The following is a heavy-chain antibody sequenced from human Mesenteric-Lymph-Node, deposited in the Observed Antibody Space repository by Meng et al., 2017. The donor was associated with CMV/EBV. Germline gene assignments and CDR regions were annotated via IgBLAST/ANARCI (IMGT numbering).Heavy chain of an antibody. CDR3: ARHQRWLKSEGGFNY. CDR1: GGSFSGYY. J-gene: IGHJ4*02. V-gene: IGHV4-34*01. D-gene: IGHD4-23*01. CDR2: INHSGST. Sequence: QVGAGLLKPSESMSAHCGGYGGSFSGYYWSWIRQPPGKGLEWIGEINHSGSTNYNPSLKSRVTISVDTSKNQFSLKLSSLTAADTAVYYCARHQRWLKSEGGFNYWGQGTLVTVSS.